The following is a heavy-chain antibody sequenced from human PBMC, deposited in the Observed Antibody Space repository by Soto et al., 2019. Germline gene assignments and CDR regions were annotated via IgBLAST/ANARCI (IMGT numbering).Heavy chain of an antibody. D-gene: IGHD3-22*01. V-gene: IGHV1-69*01. CDR2: FIPIFGTA. CDR1: GGTFSSYA. CDR3: ARDRSTDSSGYLYWFDP. J-gene: IGHJ5*02. Sequence: QVQLVQSGAEVKKPGSSVKVSCKASGGTFSSYAISWVRQAPGQGLEWMGGFIPIFGTANYAQKFQGRVTITADESTSTAYMELSSLRSEDTAVYYCARDRSTDSSGYLYWFDPWGQGTLFTVSS.